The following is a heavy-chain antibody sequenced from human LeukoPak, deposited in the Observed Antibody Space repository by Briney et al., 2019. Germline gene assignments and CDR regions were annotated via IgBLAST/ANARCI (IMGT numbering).Heavy chain of an antibody. CDR2: IRNDGSNK. CDR3: AKDPGKWEPTRFDY. V-gene: IGHV3-30*02. CDR1: GFTFSTYG. D-gene: IGHD1-26*01. J-gene: IGHJ4*02. Sequence: GGALPLSCAACGFTFSTYGMHGVRQAPGKGLAGVAFIRNDGSNKYYADSVRGRFTISRDNSKNTLYLQMNSLRAEDTAVYYCAKDPGKWEPTRFDYWGQGTLVTVSS.